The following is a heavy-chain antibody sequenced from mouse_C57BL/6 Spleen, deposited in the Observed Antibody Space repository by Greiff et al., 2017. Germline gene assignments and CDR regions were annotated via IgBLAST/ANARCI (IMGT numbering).Heavy chain of an antibody. CDR1: GYTFTSYG. V-gene: IGHV1-81*01. CDR3: AILGGDYFDY. CDR2: IYPGSGNT. D-gene: IGHD3-1*01. J-gene: IGHJ2*01. Sequence: QLQQSGAELARPGASVKLSCKASGYTFTSYGISWVKQRTGQGLEWIGEIYPGSGNTYYNEKFKGKSTLTADKSSSTAYMELRSLTSEDSAVYFCAILGGDYFDYWGQGTTLTVSS.